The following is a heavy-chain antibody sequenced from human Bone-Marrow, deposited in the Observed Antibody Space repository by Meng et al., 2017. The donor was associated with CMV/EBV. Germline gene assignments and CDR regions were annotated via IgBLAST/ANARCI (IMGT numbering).Heavy chain of an antibody. J-gene: IGHJ6*02. Sequence: GGSLRLSCAASGFTFDDYAMHWVRQAPGKGLEWVSGISWNSGSIGYADSVKGRFTISRDNAKNSLYLQMNSLRAEDTAVYYCARDVVDCTNGVCARRGMDVWGQGTTVTVSS. CDR2: ISWNSGSI. CDR3: ARDVVDCTNGVCARRGMDV. D-gene: IGHD2-8*01. CDR1: GFTFDDYA. V-gene: IGHV3-9*01.